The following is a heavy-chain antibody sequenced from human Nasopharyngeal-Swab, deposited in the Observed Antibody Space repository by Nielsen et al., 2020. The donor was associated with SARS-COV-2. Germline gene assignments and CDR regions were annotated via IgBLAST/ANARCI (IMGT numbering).Heavy chain of an antibody. CDR3: ARGRDFSFDS. V-gene: IGHV6-1*01. CDR2: TFYRSKWYN. CDR1: GDSVSSPSAG. Sequence: SQTLSLTCAIPGDSVSSPSAGWNWIRPSPSRGLDWLGRTFYRSKWYNDYAESVKSRIAVNPDTSKNQFSLQLNSVTPEDTAVYYCARGRDFSFDSWGQGTLVTASS. D-gene: IGHD3-3*01. J-gene: IGHJ4*02.